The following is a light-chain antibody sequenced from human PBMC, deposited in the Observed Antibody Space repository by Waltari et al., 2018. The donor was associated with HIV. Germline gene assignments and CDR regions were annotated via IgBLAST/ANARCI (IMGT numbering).Light chain of an antibody. V-gene: IGLV1-44*01. CDR3: ATWDDTQNGWV. CDR2: DNN. CDR1: TSNIGTNP. Sequence: QSVLTQPPSASGAPGHRVIISCSGSTSNIGTNPIIWYQHLPGTAPRLLINDNNQPPSGVPDRFSGSKSGNSGSLAISGLQSEDESDYYCATWDDTQNGWVFGAGTKLTVL. J-gene: IGLJ3*02.